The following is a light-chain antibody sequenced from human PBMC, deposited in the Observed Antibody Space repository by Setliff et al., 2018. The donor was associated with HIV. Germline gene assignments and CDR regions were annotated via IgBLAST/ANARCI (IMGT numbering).Light chain of an antibody. CDR3: QQYYTNPRT. CDR2: WAS. J-gene: IGKJ1*01. V-gene: IGKV4-1*01. CDR1: QSLLYRSNNKDY. Sequence: DFVMTQSPDSLPVSLGERATINCKSSQSLLYRSNNKDYLAWYQQKPGQPPKLLIYWASTRESGVPDRFSGSGPGTDFTLTISSLQAEDVAVYYCQQYYTNPRTFGQGTKVDIK.